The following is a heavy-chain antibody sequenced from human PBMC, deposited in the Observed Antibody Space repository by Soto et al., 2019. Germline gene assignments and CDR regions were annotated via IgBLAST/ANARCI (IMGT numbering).Heavy chain of an antibody. CDR3: ARYKSKYYYGMDV. V-gene: IGHV4-61*08. Sequence: SETLSLTCAVSGGSISSGGYSWSWIRQPPGKGLEWIGYIYYSGITNYNPSLKSRVTISVDTSKNQFSLKLSSVTAADTAVYYCARYKSKYYYGMDVWGQGTTVTVSS. CDR2: IYYSGIT. CDR1: GGSISSGGYS. J-gene: IGHJ6*02. D-gene: IGHD1-20*01.